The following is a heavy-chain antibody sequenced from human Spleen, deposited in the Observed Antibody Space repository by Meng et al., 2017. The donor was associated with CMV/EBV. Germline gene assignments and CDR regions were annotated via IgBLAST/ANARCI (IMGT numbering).Heavy chain of an antibody. CDR1: GYTFTSYG. Sequence: ASVKVSCKASGYTFTSYGISWVRQAPGQGLEWMGWISAYNGNTNYAQKLQGRVTMTTDTSTSTAYMELRSLRSDDTAVYYCARQRGRYSYGAYYYYYGMDVWDQGTTVTVSS. CDR2: ISAYNGNT. V-gene: IGHV1-18*01. CDR3: ARQRGRYSYGAYYYYYGMDV. D-gene: IGHD5-18*01. J-gene: IGHJ6*02.